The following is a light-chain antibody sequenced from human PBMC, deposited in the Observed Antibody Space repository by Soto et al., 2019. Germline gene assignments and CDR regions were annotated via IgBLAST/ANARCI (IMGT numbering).Light chain of an antibody. CDR2: DAS. Sequence: DIQMTQSPSSVSASVGDRVTITCRASQSISTWLAWFQQKPGKAPDLLIYDASSLESGVPSRFSGSGSGTEFTLTISSLQPDDFATYYCQHYNSYPYTFGQGTKVDIK. J-gene: IGKJ2*01. V-gene: IGKV1-5*01. CDR3: QHYNSYPYT. CDR1: QSISTW.